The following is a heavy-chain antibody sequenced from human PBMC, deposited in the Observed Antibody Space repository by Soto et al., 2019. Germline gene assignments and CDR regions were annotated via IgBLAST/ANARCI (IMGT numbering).Heavy chain of an antibody. Sequence: ASVKVSCKASGYTFTGYYMHWVRQAPGQGLEWMGWINPNSGGTNYAQKFQGRVTMTRDTSISTAYMELSRLRSDDTAVYYCARENPSSDYYYYGMDVWGQGTTVTVS. V-gene: IGHV1-2*02. D-gene: IGHD2-2*01. CDR2: INPNSGGT. CDR1: GYTFTGYY. J-gene: IGHJ6*02. CDR3: ARENPSSDYYYYGMDV.